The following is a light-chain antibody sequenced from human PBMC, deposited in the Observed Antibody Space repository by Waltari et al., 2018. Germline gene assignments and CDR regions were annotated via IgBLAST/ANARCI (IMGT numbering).Light chain of an antibody. V-gene: IGLV1-51*02. CDR3: GTWDSSLSGAV. CDR1: SSTIGNNY. CDR2: EDT. Sequence: QSVLTQPPSVSAAPGQRVTISCSGGSSTIGNNYVSWYPQFPGTAPKLLIYEDTERPSGIPGRFSGSKSGTSATLDITGLQAGDEADYYCGTWDSSLSGAVFGGGTHLTVL. J-gene: IGLJ7*01.